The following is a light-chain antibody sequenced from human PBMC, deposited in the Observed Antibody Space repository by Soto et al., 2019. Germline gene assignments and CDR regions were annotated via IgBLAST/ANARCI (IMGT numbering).Light chain of an antibody. CDR2: DVS. Sequence: QSVLPTAASVYGSGGESSPISYTSTSSDVEGDNYVSWYQHNPDKAPKLIIYDVSNRPSGVSIRFSGSKSDNTASLTISGLQPEDEADYHCSSYTTSNTRQIVFGTGTKVTVL. CDR1: SSDVEGDNY. V-gene: IGLV2-14*03. CDR3: SSYTTSNTRQIV. J-gene: IGLJ1*01.